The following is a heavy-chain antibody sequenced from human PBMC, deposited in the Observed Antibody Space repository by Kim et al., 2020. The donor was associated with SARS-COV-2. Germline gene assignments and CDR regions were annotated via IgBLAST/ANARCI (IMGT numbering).Heavy chain of an antibody. J-gene: IGHJ4*02. CDR1: GFTFSSYS. D-gene: IGHD6-13*01. CDR3: ARVAVDSSSWYGDFDY. CDR2: ISSSSSYI. V-gene: IGHV3-21*01. Sequence: GGSLRLSCAASGFTFSSYSMNWVRQAPGKGLEWVSSISSSSSYIYYADSVKGRFTISRDNAKNSLYLQMNSLRAEDTAVYYCARVAVDSSSWYGDFDYWGQGTLVTVSS.